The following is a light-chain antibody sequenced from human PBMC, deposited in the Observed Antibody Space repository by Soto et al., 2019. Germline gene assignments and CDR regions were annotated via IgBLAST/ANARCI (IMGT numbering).Light chain of an antibody. Sequence: EIVLTQSPVTLSLSQGERATLSCRASQIVSSIYLAWEQQKPGQAPRLLTYGASSRATGIPARFSGSGSGTDYTLTISSLEPEDSAVYYCHQRQSWPRTFGQGTKVDIK. V-gene: IGKV3-11*01. CDR1: QIVSSIY. CDR2: GAS. J-gene: IGKJ1*01. CDR3: HQRQSWPRT.